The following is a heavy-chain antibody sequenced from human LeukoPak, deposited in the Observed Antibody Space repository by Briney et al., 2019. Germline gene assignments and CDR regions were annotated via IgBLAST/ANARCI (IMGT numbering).Heavy chain of an antibody. CDR2: IYTSGST. Sequence: SETLSLTCTVSGGSISSGSYYWSWIRQPAGKGLEWIGRIYTSGSTNYNPSLKSRVTISVDTSKNQFSLKLSYVTAADTAVYYCARGGNSGYFDYWGQGTLVTVSS. V-gene: IGHV4-61*02. CDR1: GGSISSGSYY. CDR3: ARGGNSGYFDY. J-gene: IGHJ4*02. D-gene: IGHD4-23*01.